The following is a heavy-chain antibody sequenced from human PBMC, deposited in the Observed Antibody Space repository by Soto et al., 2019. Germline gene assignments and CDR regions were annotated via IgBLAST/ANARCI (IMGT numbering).Heavy chain of an antibody. CDR1: GGSISSGDYY. Sequence: PSETLSLTCTVSGGSISSGDYYWSWIRQPPGKGLEWIGYIYYSGSTYYNPSLKSRVTISVDTSKNQLSLKLSSVTAADTAVYYCARARVEVPAAMLLYNWFDPWGQGTLVTAPQ. V-gene: IGHV4-30-4*01. CDR3: ARARVEVPAAMLLYNWFDP. CDR2: IYYSGST. J-gene: IGHJ5*02. D-gene: IGHD2-2*01.